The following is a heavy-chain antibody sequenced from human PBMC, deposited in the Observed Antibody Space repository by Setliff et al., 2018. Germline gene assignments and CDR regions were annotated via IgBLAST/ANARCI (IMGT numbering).Heavy chain of an antibody. CDR2: INHSGST. CDR1: GGSFSGYY. V-gene: IGHV4-34*01. CDR3: ARGANSRGYYYGIDV. J-gene: IGHJ6*02. Sequence: PSETLSLTCAVYGGSFSGYYWSWIRQPPGKGLEWIGEINHSGSTNYNPSLKSRVTISVDTSKNQFSLKLSSVTAADTAVYYCARGANSRGYYYGIDVWGQGTTVTVSS. D-gene: IGHD1-1*01.